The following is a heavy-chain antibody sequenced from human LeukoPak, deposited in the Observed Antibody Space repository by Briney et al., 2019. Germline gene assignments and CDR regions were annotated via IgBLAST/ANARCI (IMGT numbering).Heavy chain of an antibody. CDR3: ARQEYSGSYYVY. D-gene: IGHD1-26*01. CDR2: IDPSDSYT. Sequence: GESLKISCEASGFNFNNYWVGWVRQMPGKGLEWMGRIDPSDSYTNYSPSFQGHVTISADKSISTAYLQWNSLKASDTAIYYCARQEYSGSYYVYWGQGTLVTVSS. CDR1: GFNFNNYW. V-gene: IGHV5-10-1*01. J-gene: IGHJ4*02.